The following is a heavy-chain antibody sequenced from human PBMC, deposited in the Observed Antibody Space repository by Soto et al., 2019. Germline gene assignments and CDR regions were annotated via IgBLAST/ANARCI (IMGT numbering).Heavy chain of an antibody. CDR3: ANGRATYGLLTHDY. CDR2: LTGSSSNT. Sequence: EVQLLESGGGLVQPRGSLRLSCAASGFSFRNYAMSWVRQAPGKGLEWISTLTGSSSNTYYADSVKGRFAISRDNSRNTLYLQMHSLTAEDTAVYYCANGRATYGLLTHDYWGQGTLVTVSS. CDR1: GFSFRNYA. D-gene: IGHD3-9*01. V-gene: IGHV3-23*01. J-gene: IGHJ4*02.